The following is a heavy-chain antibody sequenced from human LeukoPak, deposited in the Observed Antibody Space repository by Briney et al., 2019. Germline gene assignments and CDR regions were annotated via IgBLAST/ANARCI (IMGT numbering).Heavy chain of an antibody. CDR1: GFTFSSYW. CDR2: INTDGSST. J-gene: IGHJ6*02. CDR3: ARDHIAVAGTVYYYYGMDV. D-gene: IGHD6-19*01. V-gene: IGHV3-74*01. Sequence: GGSLRLSCAASGFTFSSYWMHWVRQAPGKGLVWVSRINTDGSSTSYADSVKGRFTISRDNSKNTLYLQMNSLRAEDTAVYCCARDHIAVAGTVYYYYGMDVWGQGTTVTVSS.